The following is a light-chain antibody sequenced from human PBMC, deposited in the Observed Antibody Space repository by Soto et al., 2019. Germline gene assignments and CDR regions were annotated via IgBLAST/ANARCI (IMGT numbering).Light chain of an antibody. Sequence: QSVLTQPPSASGTPGQRVTISCSGSSSNIGRNPVYWYQQVPGTAPKLLFYTNDQRPSGVPDRFSGSKSGTSASLAISGLRYEDEADYYRAAWDDSLSGPVFGGGTKLTVL. CDR3: AAWDDSLSGPV. V-gene: IGLV1-47*02. J-gene: IGLJ3*02. CDR2: TND. CDR1: SSNIGRNP.